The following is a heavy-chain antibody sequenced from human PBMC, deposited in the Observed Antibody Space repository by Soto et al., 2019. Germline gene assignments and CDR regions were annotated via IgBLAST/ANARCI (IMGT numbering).Heavy chain of an antibody. J-gene: IGHJ4*02. CDR1: GFTFSSYG. D-gene: IGHD6-19*01. Sequence: QVQLVESGGGVVQPGRSLRLSCAASGFTFSSYGMHWVRQAPGKGLEWVAVISYDGSNKYYADSVKGRFTISRDNSKNTLYLQMNSLRAEDTAVYYCAKGYSSGWYALDYWGQGTLVTVSP. CDR3: AKGYSSGWYALDY. CDR2: ISYDGSNK. V-gene: IGHV3-30*18.